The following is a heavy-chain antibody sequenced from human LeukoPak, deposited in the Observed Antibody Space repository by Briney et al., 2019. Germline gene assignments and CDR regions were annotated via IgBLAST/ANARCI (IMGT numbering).Heavy chain of an antibody. V-gene: IGHV3-21*01. CDR2: ISSSGSYI. D-gene: IGHD6-19*01. Sequence: GGSLRLSCAASGFTFRSYSMNWVRQAPGKGLEWVSSISSSGSYIYYADSVKGRFTISRDNAKNSLYLQMSSLRVEDTAVYYCARDRGGSGWYDYWGQGTLVSVSS. CDR3: ARDRGGSGWYDY. CDR1: GFTFRSYS. J-gene: IGHJ4*02.